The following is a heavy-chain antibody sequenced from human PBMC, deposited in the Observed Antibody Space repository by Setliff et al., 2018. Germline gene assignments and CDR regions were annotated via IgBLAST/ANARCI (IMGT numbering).Heavy chain of an antibody. CDR1: NFSLTSGFF. J-gene: IGHJ6*03. CDR2: VYHRGST. D-gene: IGHD2-2*01. Sequence: SETLSLTCTVSNFSLTSGFFWAWVRQPPGKGLDWIATVYHRGSTDYKPSLKSRATISVDTSKNQFSLELTSMTAADTAVYFCAREGRSSTRGWYMDAWGKGTSVTVS. V-gene: IGHV4-38-2*02. CDR3: AREGRSSTRGWYMDA.